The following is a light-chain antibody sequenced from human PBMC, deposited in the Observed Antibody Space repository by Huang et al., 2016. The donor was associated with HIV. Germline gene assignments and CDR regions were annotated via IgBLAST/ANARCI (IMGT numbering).Light chain of an antibody. Sequence: DIQMTQSPSSLSASVGDRVTITCRASQGISNYLAWYQQKPGKVPQLLIYAASTLQSVGASQFIGGRSGTEFTLTISSLQPEDVATFYCQKYNSAPFTFGPGTKVDIK. V-gene: IGKV1-27*01. CDR3: QKYNSAPFT. CDR1: QGISNY. J-gene: IGKJ3*01. CDR2: AAS.